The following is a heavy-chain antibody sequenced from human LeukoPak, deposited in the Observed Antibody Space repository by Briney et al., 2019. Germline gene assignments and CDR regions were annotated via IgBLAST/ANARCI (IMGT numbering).Heavy chain of an antibody. Sequence: SETLSLTYTVSGGSISSGSYYWSWIRQPAGKGLEWIGRIYTSGSTNYNPSLKSRVTISVDTSKNQFSLKLSSVTAADTAVYYCARDRYDILTGYYPFDYWGQGTLVTVSP. CDR1: GGSISSGSYY. CDR2: IYTSGST. J-gene: IGHJ4*02. CDR3: ARDRYDILTGYYPFDY. D-gene: IGHD3-9*01. V-gene: IGHV4-61*02.